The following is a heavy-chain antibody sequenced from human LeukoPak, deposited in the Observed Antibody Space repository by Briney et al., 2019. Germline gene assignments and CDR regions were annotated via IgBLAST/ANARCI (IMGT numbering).Heavy chain of an antibody. J-gene: IGHJ5*01. D-gene: IGHD3-22*01. V-gene: IGHV4-34*01. Sequence: SETLSLTRAVYGGSFSSYYWTWIRQPPGKGLEWIGEINHSGSTSYRPSLKSRVTISLYTSKNQFSLTLRSVTAADTAVYYCARGRGREVLITTSRRSYWFDSWGQGALVTVSS. CDR1: GGSFSSYY. CDR2: INHSGST. CDR3: ARGRGREVLITTSRRSYWFDS.